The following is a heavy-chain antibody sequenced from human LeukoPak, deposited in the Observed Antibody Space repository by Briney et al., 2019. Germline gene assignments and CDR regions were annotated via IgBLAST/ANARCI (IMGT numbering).Heavy chain of an antibody. CDR1: GGSISSHYY. J-gene: IGHJ4*02. CDR2: IYYSGTT. V-gene: IGHV4-39*07. Sequence: SETLSLTCTVSGGSISSHYYWGWIRQPPGKGLEWIGTIYYSGTTYYNPSLKSRVTISVDTSKNQFSLKLSSVTAADTAVYYCARAVVAAAGTRGPFDYWGQGTLVTVSS. D-gene: IGHD6-13*01. CDR3: ARAVVAAAGTRGPFDY.